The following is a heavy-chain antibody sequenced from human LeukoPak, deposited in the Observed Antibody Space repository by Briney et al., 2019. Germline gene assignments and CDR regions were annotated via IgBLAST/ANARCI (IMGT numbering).Heavy chain of an antibody. D-gene: IGHD1-26*01. CDR3: AKDSSSFSDYFDY. Sequence: GGSLRLSCAASGFTFSSYWMHWVRQAPGKGLVWVSRINSDGSSTSYADSVKGRFTISRDNAKNTLYLQMNSLRAEDTALYYCAKDSSSFSDYFDYWGLGTLVTVSS. CDR2: INSDGSST. CDR1: GFTFSSYW. J-gene: IGHJ4*02. V-gene: IGHV3-74*01.